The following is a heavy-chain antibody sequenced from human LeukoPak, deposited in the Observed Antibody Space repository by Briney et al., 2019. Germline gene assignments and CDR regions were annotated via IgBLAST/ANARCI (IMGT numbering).Heavy chain of an antibody. Sequence: GGSLRLSCAASGFTFSSYAMHWVRQAPGKGLEWVAVISYDGSNKYYADSVKGRFTISRDNSKNTLYLQMNSLRAEDTAVYYCARGEVYYDSRDYFDYWGQGTLVTVSS. CDR1: GFTFSSYA. D-gene: IGHD3-22*01. CDR2: ISYDGSNK. J-gene: IGHJ4*02. V-gene: IGHV3-30-3*01. CDR3: ARGEVYYDSRDYFDY.